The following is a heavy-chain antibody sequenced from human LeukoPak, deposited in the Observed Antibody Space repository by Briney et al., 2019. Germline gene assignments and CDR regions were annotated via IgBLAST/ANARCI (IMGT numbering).Heavy chain of an antibody. D-gene: IGHD4-17*01. CDR1: GGSISSYY. CDR2: IFYNGNT. Sequence: SETLSLTCTVSGGSISSYYWNWIRQSPGKGLEWIGYIFYNGNTNYNPTLQSRVTLSLDTPKNQFSLKLSSVTAADTAVYYCARDLGYADPFDCWGQEPWSPSPQ. V-gene: IGHV4-59*01. J-gene: IGHJ4*01. CDR3: ARDLGYADPFDC.